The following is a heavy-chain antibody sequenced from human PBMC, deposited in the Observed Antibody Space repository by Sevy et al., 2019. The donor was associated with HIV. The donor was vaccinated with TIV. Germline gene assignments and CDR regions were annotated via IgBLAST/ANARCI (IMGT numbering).Heavy chain of an antibody. J-gene: IGHJ4*02. Sequence: SETLSLTCTVSGGSITSLYWNWIRQPPGKGREWIANIYYNGHINYNPSLKSRVPLSLDTSKNQFSLRLSSVTAADTAMYYCAGGNAWGRGYSWGQGTLVTVSS. CDR2: IYYNGHI. CDR3: AGGNAWGRGYS. V-gene: IGHV4-59*08. CDR1: GGSITSLY. D-gene: IGHD1-26*01.